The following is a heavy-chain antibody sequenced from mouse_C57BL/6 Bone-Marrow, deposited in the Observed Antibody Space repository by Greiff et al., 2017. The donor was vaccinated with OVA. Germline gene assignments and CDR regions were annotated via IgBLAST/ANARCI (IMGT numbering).Heavy chain of an antibody. CDR3: ARSHYGSRSWFAY. D-gene: IGHD1-1*01. V-gene: IGHV1-4*01. Sequence: VQLQQSGAELARPGASVKMSCKASGYTFTSYTMHWVKQRPGQGLEWIGYINPSSGYTKYKQKFKDKATLTADKSSSTAYMQLSSLTSEDSAVYYCARSHYGSRSWFAYWGQGTLVTVSA. J-gene: IGHJ3*01. CDR1: GYTFTSYT. CDR2: INPSSGYT.